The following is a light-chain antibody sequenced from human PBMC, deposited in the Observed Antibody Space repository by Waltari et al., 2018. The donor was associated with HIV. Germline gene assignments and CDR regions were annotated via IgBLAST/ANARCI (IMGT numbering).Light chain of an antibody. CDR2: KNF. Sequence: QSFLTQPPSASGTPGQTVTISCSGSSSNIENDNVYWYQQLPGMTPKLLIYKNFRRPSGGPDRFAASKSGTSASLTISGLRSADEADYYCVGWDSSLSAYVFGAGTKVAVL. CDR1: SSNIENDN. V-gene: IGLV1-47*01. CDR3: VGWDSSLSAYV. J-gene: IGLJ1*01.